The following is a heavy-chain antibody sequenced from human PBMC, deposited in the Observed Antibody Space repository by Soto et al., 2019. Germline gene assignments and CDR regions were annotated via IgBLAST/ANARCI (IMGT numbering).Heavy chain of an antibody. CDR2: ISAYNGNT. D-gene: IGHD3-16*01. Sequence: RASVKVSCKASGYTFTSYGISWVRQAPGQGLEWMGWISAYNGNTNYAQKLQGRVTMTTDTSTSTAYMELRSLRSDDTAVYYCARDLWGDAYYYYGMDVWGQGTTVPVSS. V-gene: IGHV1-18*04. J-gene: IGHJ6*02. CDR1: GYTFTSYG. CDR3: ARDLWGDAYYYYGMDV.